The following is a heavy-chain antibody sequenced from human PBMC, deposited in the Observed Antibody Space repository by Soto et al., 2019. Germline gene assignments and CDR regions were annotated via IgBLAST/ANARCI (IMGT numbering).Heavy chain of an antibody. D-gene: IGHD5-12*01. CDR2: IVPVFGRP. CDR3: AREGSGYNF. Sequence: SVKVSCQAYDFSITSHGISWVRQAPGQGLEWMGGIVPVFGRPNYAQRFRGRLTITADESTSTGYMELISLRSDDTAVYYCAREGSGYNFWGQGTQVTVSS. J-gene: IGHJ4*02. CDR1: DFSITSHG. V-gene: IGHV1-69*13.